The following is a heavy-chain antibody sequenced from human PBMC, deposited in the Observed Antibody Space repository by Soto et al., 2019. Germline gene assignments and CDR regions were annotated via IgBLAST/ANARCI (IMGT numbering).Heavy chain of an antibody. CDR1: GFTFSSYS. J-gene: IGHJ6*03. D-gene: IGHD2-8*01. CDR2: ISSSSSTI. Sequence: EVQLVESGGGLVQPGGSLRLSCAASGFTFSSYSMNWVRQAPGKGLEWVSYISSSSSTIYYADSVKGRFTISRDNAKNSLYLKMNSLRAEDTAVYYCARVGYHCTNGVCYLEDYYSYYMDVWGKGTTVTVSS. CDR3: ARVGYHCTNGVCYLEDYYSYYMDV. V-gene: IGHV3-48*01.